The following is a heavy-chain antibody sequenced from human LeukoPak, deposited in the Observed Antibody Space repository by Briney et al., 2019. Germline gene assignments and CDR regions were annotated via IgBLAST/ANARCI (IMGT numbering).Heavy chain of an antibody. J-gene: IGHJ4*02. Sequence: GGSLRLSCAASGFTFSSYSMNWVRQAPGKGLEWVSSISSSSSYIYYADSVKGRFTISRDNAKNSLYLQMNSLRAGDTAVYYCARARGYSGYDWYYWGQGTLVTVSS. CDR3: ARARGYSGYDWYY. V-gene: IGHV3-21*01. CDR1: GFTFSSYS. D-gene: IGHD5-12*01. CDR2: ISSSSSYI.